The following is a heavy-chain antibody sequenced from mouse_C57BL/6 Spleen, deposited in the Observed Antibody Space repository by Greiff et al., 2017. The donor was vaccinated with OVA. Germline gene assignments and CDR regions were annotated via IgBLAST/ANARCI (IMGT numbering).Heavy chain of an antibody. CDR2: IWSGGST. CDR3: ASLSPFYYAMDY. J-gene: IGHJ4*01. V-gene: IGHV2-2*01. D-gene: IGHD2-3*01. Sequence: VKLVESGPGLVQPSQSLSITCTVSGFSLTSYGVHWVRQSPGKGLEWLGVIWSGGSTDYNAAFISRLSISKDNSKSQVFFKMNSLQADDTAIYYCASLSPFYYAMDYWGQGTSVTVSS. CDR1: GFSLTSYG.